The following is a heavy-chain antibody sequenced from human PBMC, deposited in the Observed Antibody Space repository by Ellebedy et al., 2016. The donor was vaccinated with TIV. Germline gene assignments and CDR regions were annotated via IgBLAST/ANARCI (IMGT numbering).Heavy chain of an antibody. J-gene: IGHJ4*02. D-gene: IGHD6-19*01. CDR3: ARSSGWNRFDY. V-gene: IGHV4-59*01. CDR1: GGSFSGYY. CDR2: LFYSGST. Sequence: MPSETLSLTCAVYGGSFSGYYRSWLRQPPGKGLEWIGYLFYSGSTNYNPSLKSRVTIAVDTSKKQISLKLSSVTAADTAVYYCARSSGWNRFDYWGQGTLVTVSS.